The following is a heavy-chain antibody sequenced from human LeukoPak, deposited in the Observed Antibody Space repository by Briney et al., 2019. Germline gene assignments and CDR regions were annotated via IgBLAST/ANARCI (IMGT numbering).Heavy chain of an antibody. J-gene: IGHJ4*02. D-gene: IGHD6-19*01. Sequence: GGSLRLSCAASGFTFSSYGMHWVRQAPGKGLEWVAVIWYDGSNKYYADSVKGRFTISSDNSKNTLYLQMNSLRAEDTAVYYCAREDYIAVAGYFDYWGQGTLVTVSS. V-gene: IGHV3-33*01. CDR2: IWYDGSNK. CDR1: GFTFSSYG. CDR3: AREDYIAVAGYFDY.